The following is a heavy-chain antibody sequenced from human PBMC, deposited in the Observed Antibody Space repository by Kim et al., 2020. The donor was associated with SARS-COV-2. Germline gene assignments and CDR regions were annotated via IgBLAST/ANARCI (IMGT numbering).Heavy chain of an antibody. CDR3: AKELRVTPQTTGGDFFDS. D-gene: IGHD4-17*01. Sequence: GGSLRLSCVASGFTFTTYTMNWVRQAPGKGLEWVSGISGGGGSTYYADSVKGRFTISRDSSKNTLYLQMNSLRVEDTAVYYCAKELRVTPQTTGGDFFDSCGQGTLVTVSS. CDR2: ISGGGGST. V-gene: IGHV3-23*01. J-gene: IGHJ4*02. CDR1: GFTFTTYT.